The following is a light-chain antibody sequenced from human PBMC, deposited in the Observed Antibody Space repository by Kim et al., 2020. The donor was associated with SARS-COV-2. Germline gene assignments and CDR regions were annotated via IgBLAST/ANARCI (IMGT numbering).Light chain of an antibody. CDR2: KAS. J-gene: IGKJ2*01. CDR3: QHYNSYPYT. Sequence: SVGGSVTMTCRASQSISDGLAWYQQKPGKAPNLLIYKASTLESGVPSRFSGIGSGTEFRLTISSLQPDDFATYYCQHYNSYPYTFGQGTKLEI. CDR1: QSISDG. V-gene: IGKV1-5*03.